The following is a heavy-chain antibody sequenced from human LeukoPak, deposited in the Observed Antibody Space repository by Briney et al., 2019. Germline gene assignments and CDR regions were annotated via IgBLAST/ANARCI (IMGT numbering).Heavy chain of an antibody. Sequence: SQTLSLTCTVSGGSIYSGGYYWSWIRQHPGKGLEWIGSIYYTGSTYYNPSLKSRVAISVDTSKNQFSLILSSVTAADTAVYYCARNADGSGNLLPFYFDYWGPGTLVTVSS. CDR2: IYYTGST. V-gene: IGHV4-31*03. D-gene: IGHD3-10*01. CDR3: ARNADGSGNLLPFYFDY. CDR1: GGSIYSGGYY. J-gene: IGHJ4*02.